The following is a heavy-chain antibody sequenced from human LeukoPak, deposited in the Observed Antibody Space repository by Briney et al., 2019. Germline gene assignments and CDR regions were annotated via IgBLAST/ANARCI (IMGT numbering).Heavy chain of an antibody. CDR3: ARDYDYVWGSYDHDAFDI. J-gene: IGHJ3*02. Sequence: GGPLRLSCAASGFTFSSYEMNWVRQAPGKGLEWVSYISSSGSTIYYADSVKGRFTISRDNAKNSLYLQMNSLRAEDTAVYYCARDYDYVWGSYDHDAFDIWGQGTMVTVSS. CDR1: GFTFSSYE. V-gene: IGHV3-48*03. CDR2: ISSSGSTI. D-gene: IGHD3-16*01.